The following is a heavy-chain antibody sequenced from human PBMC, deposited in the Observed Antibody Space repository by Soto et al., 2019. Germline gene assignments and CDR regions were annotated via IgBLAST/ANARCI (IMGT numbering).Heavy chain of an antibody. CDR1: GFTFSIYW. D-gene: IGHD6-6*01. Sequence: GGSLRLSCAASGFTFSIYWMSWVRHAPGKGLEWVANIKQDGSEEYYVDSVKGRFTISRDNAKNSLYLQMNSLRAEDTAVYYCAREGLSIAALFYYYYYGMDVWGQGTTVTVSS. CDR3: AREGLSIAALFYYYYYGMDV. V-gene: IGHV3-7*03. J-gene: IGHJ6*02. CDR2: IKQDGSEE.